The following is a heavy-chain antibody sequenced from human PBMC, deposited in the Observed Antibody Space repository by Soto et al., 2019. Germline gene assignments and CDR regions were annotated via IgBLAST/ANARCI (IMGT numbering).Heavy chain of an antibody. J-gene: IGHJ6*02. D-gene: IGHD6-19*01. CDR3: AMLGGWSGGSNDMDV. CDR1: GLIFSDYH. V-gene: IGHV3-72*01. CDR2: IRRKANSYTT. Sequence: EVQLVESGGGLVQPGGSLRLSCAASGLIFSDYHMDWVRQAPGKGLEWVGRIRRKANSYTTEYAATVKGRFTISIVDSKNSLYLQMNSLKTEDTAVYYCAMLGGWSGGSNDMDVWGQGTTVTVSS.